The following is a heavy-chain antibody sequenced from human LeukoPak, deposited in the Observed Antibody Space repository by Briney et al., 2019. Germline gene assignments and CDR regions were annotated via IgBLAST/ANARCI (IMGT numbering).Heavy chain of an antibody. D-gene: IGHD3-3*01. CDR1: GGSISSSSYY. J-gene: IGHJ5*02. CDR2: IYYSGST. CDR3: ARVVAYYDFWSAAPLNWFDP. Sequence: SETLSLTCTVSGGSISSSSYYWGWIRQPPGKGLEWIGSIYYSGSTYYNPSLKSRVTISVDTSKNQFSLKLSSVTAADTAVYYCARVVAYYDFWSAAPLNWFDPWGQGTLVTVSS. V-gene: IGHV4-39*07.